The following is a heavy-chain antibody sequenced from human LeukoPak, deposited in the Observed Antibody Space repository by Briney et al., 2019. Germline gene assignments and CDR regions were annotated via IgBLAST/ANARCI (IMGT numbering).Heavy chain of an antibody. Sequence: PGGSLRLSCVASGFSFGKYWMTWVRQAPGKGLEWVSAISGSGGSTYYADSVKGRFTISRDNSKNTLYLQMNSLRAEDTAVYYCAKIFGGIAARAPLGYWGQGTLVTVSS. CDR3: AKIFGGIAARAPLGY. CDR2: ISGSGGST. V-gene: IGHV3-23*01. D-gene: IGHD6-6*01. J-gene: IGHJ4*02. CDR1: GFSFGKYW.